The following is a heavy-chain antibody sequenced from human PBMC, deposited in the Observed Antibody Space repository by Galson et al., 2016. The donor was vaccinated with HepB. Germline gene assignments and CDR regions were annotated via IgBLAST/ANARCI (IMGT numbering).Heavy chain of an antibody. J-gene: IGHJ4*02. Sequence: SLRLSCATSGFSFGDYAMSWVRQAPGKGLEWLGFIRSNAYGATTKYAASVKGRFTISRDDSKSIAYLQMDSLKTEDTAVYYCTREHLWPPVSFFDYWGQGTLVPVSS. CDR3: TREHLWPPVSFFDY. CDR1: GFSFGDYA. CDR2: IRSNAYGATT. D-gene: IGHD5-18*01. V-gene: IGHV3-49*04.